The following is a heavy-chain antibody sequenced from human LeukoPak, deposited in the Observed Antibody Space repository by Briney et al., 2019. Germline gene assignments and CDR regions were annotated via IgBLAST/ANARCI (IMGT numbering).Heavy chain of an antibody. J-gene: IGHJ4*02. CDR3: ARDSIVSLYFDWFRPAYDY. Sequence: GRSLRLSCAASGFTFSSYAMHWVRQAPGKGLEWVAVISYDGSNKYYADSVKGRFTISRDNSKNTLYLQMNSLRAEDTAVYYCARDSIVSLYFDWFRPAYDYWGQGTLVTVSS. D-gene: IGHD3-9*01. V-gene: IGHV3-30-3*01. CDR2: ISYDGSNK. CDR1: GFTFSSYA.